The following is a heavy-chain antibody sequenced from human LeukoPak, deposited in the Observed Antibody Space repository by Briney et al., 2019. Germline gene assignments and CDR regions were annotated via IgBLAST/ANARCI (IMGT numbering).Heavy chain of an antibody. CDR3: ARGPGIAAAGIDP. D-gene: IGHD6-13*01. CDR2: IYTSGST. CDR1: GGSISSGSYY. V-gene: IGHV4-61*02. J-gene: IGHJ5*02. Sequence: SETLSLTCTVSGGSISSGSYYWSWIRQPAGKGLEWIGRIYTSGSTNYNPSLKSRVTISVDTSKNQFSLKLSSVTAADTAVYYCARGPGIAAAGIDPWGQGTLVTVSS.